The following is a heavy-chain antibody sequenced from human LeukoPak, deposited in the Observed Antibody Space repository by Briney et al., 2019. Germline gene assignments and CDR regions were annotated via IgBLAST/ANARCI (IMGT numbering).Heavy chain of an antibody. CDR3: ARDPYDILTGYGDWFDP. V-gene: IGHV3-21*01. CDR1: GFTFSSYN. J-gene: IGHJ5*02. D-gene: IGHD3-9*01. Sequence: GGSLRLSCAASGFTFSSYNMNWVRQAPGKGLEWVSSTTSSSSYIYYADSVKGRFTISRDNAKNTLYLQMNSLRAEDTAVYYCARDPYDILTGYGDWFDPWGQGTLVTVSS. CDR2: TTSSSSYI.